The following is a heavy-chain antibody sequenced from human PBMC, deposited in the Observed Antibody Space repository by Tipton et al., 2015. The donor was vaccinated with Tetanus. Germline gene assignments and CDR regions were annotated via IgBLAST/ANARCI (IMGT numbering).Heavy chain of an antibody. J-gene: IGHJ4*02. V-gene: IGHV3-11*01. Sequence: SLRLSCAASGLSFSDYFMGWVRQAPGEGLEWISYISDTASTIHYADSVRGRFTISRDNAKESLFLEMNSLRAEDTAVYYCARAAGFLGLTHDFWGRGTLVSVSS. CDR2: ISDTASTI. CDR3: ARAAGFLGLTHDF. CDR1: GLSFSDYF. D-gene: IGHD2/OR15-2a*01.